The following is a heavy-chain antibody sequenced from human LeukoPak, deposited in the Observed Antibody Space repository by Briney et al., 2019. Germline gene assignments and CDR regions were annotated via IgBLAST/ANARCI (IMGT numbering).Heavy chain of an antibody. CDR1: GGTFSSYA. CDR2: IIPIFGIA. V-gene: IGHV1-69*04. Sequence: SVKVSCKASGGTFSSYAISWARQAPGQGLEWMGRIIPIFGIANYAQKFQGRVTITADKSTSTAYMELSSLRSEDTAVYYCARDQGYYDFWSGRRYFDYWGQGTLVTVSS. CDR3: ARDQGYYDFWSGRRYFDY. D-gene: IGHD3-3*01. J-gene: IGHJ4*01.